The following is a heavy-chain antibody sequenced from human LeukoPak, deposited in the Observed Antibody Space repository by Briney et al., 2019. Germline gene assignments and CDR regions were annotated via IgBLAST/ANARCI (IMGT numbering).Heavy chain of an antibody. J-gene: IGHJ1*01. CDR2: ITNSGTTI. D-gene: IGHD3-9*01. V-gene: IGHV3-11*01. CDR1: GFTFTDFY. Sequence: GGSLRLSCAASGFTFTDFYMSWIRQAPGEGLEWVSYITNSGTTIYYADSVKDRFTISRDNAKNSLYLQMNSLRAEDTAVYYCARDRHYDILTVYFQDWGQGTLVTVSS. CDR3: ARDRHYDILTVYFQD.